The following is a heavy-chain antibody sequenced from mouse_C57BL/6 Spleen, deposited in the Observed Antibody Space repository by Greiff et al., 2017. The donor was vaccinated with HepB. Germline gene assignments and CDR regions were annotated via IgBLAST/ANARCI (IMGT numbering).Heavy chain of an antibody. D-gene: IGHD2-4*01. CDR3: TRPNDYDAGGLDY. CDR2: IRNKANNHAT. V-gene: IGHV6-6*01. Sequence: EVMLVESGGGLVQPGGSMKLSCAASGFTFSDAWMDWVRQSPEKGLEWVAEIRNKANNHATYYAESVKGRFTISRDDSKSSVYLQMNSLRAEDTGIYYCTRPNDYDAGGLDYWGQGTTLTVSS. CDR1: GFTFSDAW. J-gene: IGHJ2*01.